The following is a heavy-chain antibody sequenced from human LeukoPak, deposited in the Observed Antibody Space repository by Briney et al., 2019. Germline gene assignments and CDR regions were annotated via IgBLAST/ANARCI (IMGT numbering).Heavy chain of an antibody. CDR3: ARSGYSPYDAFDI. J-gene: IGHJ3*02. Sequence: GGSLRLSCAASGFTFSSYGMHWVRQAPGKGLEWVAFIRYDESNYYYADSVKGRFTISRDNSKNTLYLQMNSLRAEDTAVYYCARSGYSPYDAFDIWGQGTMVTVSS. CDR1: GFTFSSYG. V-gene: IGHV3-30*02. CDR2: IRYDESNY. D-gene: IGHD3-3*01.